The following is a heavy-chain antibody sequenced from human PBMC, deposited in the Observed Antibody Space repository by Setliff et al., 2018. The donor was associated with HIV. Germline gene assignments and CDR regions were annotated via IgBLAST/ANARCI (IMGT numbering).Heavy chain of an antibody. CDR3: ARHRDPPGTSWIYYYYYMDL. CDR2: IYDSGST. J-gene: IGHJ6*03. CDR1: GGSISSRSPYY. V-gene: IGHV4-39*01. D-gene: IGHD6-13*01. Sequence: SETLSLTCSFSGGSISSRSPYYWGWIRQPPGKRLEWLGSIYDSGSTSYNPSLSSRLTISVDTSKDHVSLRLSSVTARDTGVYYCARHRDPPGTSWIYYYYYMDLWGEGTTVTVSS.